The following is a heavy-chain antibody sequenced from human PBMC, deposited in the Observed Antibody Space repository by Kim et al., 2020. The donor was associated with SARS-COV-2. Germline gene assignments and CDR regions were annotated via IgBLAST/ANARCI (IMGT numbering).Heavy chain of an antibody. CDR3: ARHLGASDPFYTLSY. CDR2: IYYTGTP. D-gene: IGHD3-16*01. V-gene: IGHV4-59*08. CDR1: GFSIDSLF. J-gene: IGHJ4*02. Sequence: SETLSLTCTVSGFSIDSLFWGWVRQTPGKGLEWIASIYYTGTPHYSPSLKSRVTMSLDRSKNRFSLRLTSVTAADTATYFCARHLGASDPFYTLSYWGQGILVTVSS.